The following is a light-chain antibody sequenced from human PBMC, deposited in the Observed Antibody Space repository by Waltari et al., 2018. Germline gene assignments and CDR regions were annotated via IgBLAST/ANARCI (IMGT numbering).Light chain of an antibody. Sequence: QSALTQPPSASGSRGQSVTISCTGTSSDVGGHDYVSWYQQHPGKAPKLMIYAVSRRPPAGPDRFSGSKSGNTASLTVSGLQAEDEADYYCASNAGRNFPYVFGTGTTVTVL. CDR1: SSDVGGHDY. CDR2: AVS. CDR3: ASNAGRNFPYV. V-gene: IGLV2-8*01. J-gene: IGLJ1*01.